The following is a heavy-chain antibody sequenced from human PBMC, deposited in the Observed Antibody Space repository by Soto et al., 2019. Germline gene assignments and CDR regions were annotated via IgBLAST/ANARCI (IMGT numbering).Heavy chain of an antibody. CDR1: VFTFLGYA. J-gene: IGHJ4*02. V-gene: IGHV3-30*14. CDR2: ISDDGSKT. Sequence: GWSXRLSCAFSVFTFLGYAVHWVRQTPGKGLEWVTVISDDGSKTYYADSVKGRFSVSRDDYTNMVFLQMSSLRSEDTAVYHCERAYKLNYYFDDWGQGTPVNVSS. CDR3: ERAYKLNYYFDD. D-gene: IGHD3-10*01.